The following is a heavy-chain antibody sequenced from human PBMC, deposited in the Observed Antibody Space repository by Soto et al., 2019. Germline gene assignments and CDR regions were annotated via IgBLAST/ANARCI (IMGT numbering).Heavy chain of an antibody. D-gene: IGHD5-18*01. Sequence: EVQLVESGGGLVQPGGSLRLSCAASGFTFRTSWMHWVRQAPGKGLVWVSRINGDGSSTSYADSVKGRFTISRDNAKNTLYLQMDSLRADDTAVYHCARGVEYSYGLGTCGQGTLVAVSS. V-gene: IGHV3-74*01. CDR1: GFTFRTSW. CDR2: INGDGSST. CDR3: ARGVEYSYGLGT. J-gene: IGHJ5*01.